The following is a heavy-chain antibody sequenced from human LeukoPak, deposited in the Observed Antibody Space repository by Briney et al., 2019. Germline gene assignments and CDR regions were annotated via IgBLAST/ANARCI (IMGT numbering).Heavy chain of an antibody. D-gene: IGHD1-26*01. V-gene: IGHV3-11*04. Sequence: GGSLRLSCAASGFTVSTNYMSWVRQAPGKGLEWVSYISSSGSTIYYADSVKGRFTISRDNAKNSLYLQMDSLRAEDTAVYYCARESPGATRDYWGQGTLVTVSS. CDR1: GFTVSTNY. CDR3: ARESPGATRDY. J-gene: IGHJ4*02. CDR2: ISSSGSTI.